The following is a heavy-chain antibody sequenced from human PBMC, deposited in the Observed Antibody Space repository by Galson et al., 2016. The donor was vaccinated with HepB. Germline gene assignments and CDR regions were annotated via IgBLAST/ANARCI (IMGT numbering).Heavy chain of an antibody. D-gene: IGHD4-17*01. J-gene: IGHJ4*02. Sequence: SLRLSCAASGFTFSSYAMSWVRQAPGKGLEWVSAISGSGASTYYADSLQGRFSISRDNSKNTLCLQMNSLRAEDTALYYCAKSATVIDGIDDWGQGTMVTVSA. CDR1: GFTFSSYA. CDR3: AKSATVIDGIDD. CDR2: ISGSGAST. V-gene: IGHV3-23*01.